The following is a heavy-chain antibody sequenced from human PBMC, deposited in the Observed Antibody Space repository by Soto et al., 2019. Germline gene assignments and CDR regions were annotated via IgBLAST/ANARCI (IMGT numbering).Heavy chain of an antibody. D-gene: IGHD3-10*01. CDR2: ISGNGDRT. J-gene: IGHJ5*02. Sequence: EVQLLESGGGLVQPGGSLRLSCAASAFAFSRSAMSWVRQTPGKGLEWVSAISGNGDRTFYADSVKGRVTISRDNSKNTLYLEMSSLRVEDTAVYYCAKDLSGSGAYQYFDPWGQGTLVTVSS. V-gene: IGHV3-23*01. CDR1: AFAFSRSA. CDR3: AKDLSGSGAYQYFDP.